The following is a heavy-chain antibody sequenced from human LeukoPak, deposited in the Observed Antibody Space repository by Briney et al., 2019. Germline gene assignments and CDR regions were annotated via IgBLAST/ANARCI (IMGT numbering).Heavy chain of an antibody. Sequence: PSETLSLTCAVYGGSFSGYFWSWIRQPPGKGLEWIGEINHSGTTNYNPSLKSRVTISGDTSKNQLSLKLSSVTAADTAVYYCARESHLSFRTPDVWGKGTTVTVSS. D-gene: IGHD3-16*02. CDR3: ARESHLSFRTPDV. CDR1: GGSFSGYF. CDR2: INHSGTT. J-gene: IGHJ6*04. V-gene: IGHV4-34*01.